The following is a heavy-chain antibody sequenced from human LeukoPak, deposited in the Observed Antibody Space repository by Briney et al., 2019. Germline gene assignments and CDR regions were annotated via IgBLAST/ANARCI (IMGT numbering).Heavy chain of an antibody. V-gene: IGHV4-34*01. Sequence: PSETLSLTCAVYGGSFSGYYWSWIRQPPGKGLEWIGEINHSGSTNYNPSLKSRVTISVDTSKNQFSLKLSSVTAADTAVYYCARARRYCSGGSWYFYYYYYMDVWGKGTTVTVSS. D-gene: IGHD2-15*01. CDR3: ARARRYCSGGSWYFYYYYYMDV. J-gene: IGHJ6*03. CDR2: INHSGST. CDR1: GGSFSGYY.